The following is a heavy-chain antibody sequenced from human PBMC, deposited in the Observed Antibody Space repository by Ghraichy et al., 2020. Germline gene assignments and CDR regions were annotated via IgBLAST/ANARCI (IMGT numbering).Heavy chain of an antibody. CDR2: INHSGST. V-gene: IGHV4-34*01. CDR1: GGSFSGYY. Sequence: SETLSLTCAVYGGSFSGYYWSWIRQPPGKGLEWIGEINHSGSTNYNPSLKSRVTISVDTSKNQFSLKLSSVTAADTAVYYCAREPRGIAAYWGQGTLVTVSS. CDR3: AREPRGIAAY. J-gene: IGHJ4*02. D-gene: IGHD6-13*01.